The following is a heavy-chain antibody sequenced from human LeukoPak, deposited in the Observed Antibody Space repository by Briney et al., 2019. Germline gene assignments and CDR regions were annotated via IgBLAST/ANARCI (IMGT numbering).Heavy chain of an antibody. CDR2: IKQDGSEK. V-gene: IGHV3-7*03. J-gene: IGHJ4*02. D-gene: IGHD3-10*01. CDR3: ATSLWFGELLLDY. CDR1: GFTFSSYW. Sequence: GGSLGLSCVASGFTFSSYWMSWVRQAPGKGLEWVANIKQDGSEKYYVDSVKGRFTISRDNAKNSLYLQMNSLRAEDTAVYYCATSLWFGELLLDYWGQGTLVTVSS.